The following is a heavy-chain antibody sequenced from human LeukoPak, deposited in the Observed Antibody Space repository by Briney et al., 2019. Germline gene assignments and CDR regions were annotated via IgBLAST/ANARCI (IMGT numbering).Heavy chain of an antibody. D-gene: IGHD2-8*01. CDR3: ARGGVALSYYGMDV. Sequence: ASVTVSFTASGYTFTVYYMHWVRQAPGQGLEWMGWINPNSGGTNYAQKFQGRVTMTRDTSISTAYMELSRLRSDDTAVYYCARGGVALSYYGMDVWGQGTTVTVSS. CDR2: INPNSGGT. CDR1: GYTFTVYY. V-gene: IGHV1-2*02. J-gene: IGHJ6*02.